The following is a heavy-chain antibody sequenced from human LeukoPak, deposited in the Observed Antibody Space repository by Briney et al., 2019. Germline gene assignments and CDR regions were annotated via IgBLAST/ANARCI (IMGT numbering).Heavy chain of an antibody. CDR3: ASGGNWGPNPFDY. D-gene: IGHD7-27*01. Sequence: GGSLRLSCAASGFTFSSYAMSWVRQAPGKGLEWVSAISGSGGSTYYADSVKGRFTISRDNSKNTLYLQMNSLRAEDTAVYYCASGGNWGPNPFDYWGQGTLVTVSS. V-gene: IGHV3-23*01. J-gene: IGHJ4*02. CDR2: ISGSGGST. CDR1: GFTFSSYA.